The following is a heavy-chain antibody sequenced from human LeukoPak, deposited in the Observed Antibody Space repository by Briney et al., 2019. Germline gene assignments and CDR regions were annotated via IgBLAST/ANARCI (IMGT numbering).Heavy chain of an antibody. CDR3: ARHFDHVGSGIYEY. V-gene: IGHV4-59*08. CDR1: GGSIGSYY. D-gene: IGHD3-10*01. CDR2: IYYSGYT. Sequence: SETLSLTCAVSGGSIGSYYWSWIRQPPGKGLEWIGYIYYSGYTNYNPSLKSRVTISVDTSNNQFSLKLSSVTAADTAVYYCARHFDHVGSGIYEYWGQGTLVTVSS. J-gene: IGHJ4*02.